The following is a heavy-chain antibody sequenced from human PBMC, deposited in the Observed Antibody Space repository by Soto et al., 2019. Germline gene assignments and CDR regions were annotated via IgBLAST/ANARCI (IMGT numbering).Heavy chain of an antibody. CDR2: IYYSGST. V-gene: IGHV4-31*03. Sequence: SETLSLTCTVSGGSISSGGYYWSWIRQHPGKGLEWIGYIYYSGSTYYNPSLKSRVTISVDTSKNQFSLKLSSVTAADTAVYYCARDRMSSSGWSRYYYYGMDVWGQGTTVTVSS. CDR1: GGSISSGGYY. CDR3: ARDRMSSSGWSRYYYYGMDV. D-gene: IGHD6-19*01. J-gene: IGHJ6*02.